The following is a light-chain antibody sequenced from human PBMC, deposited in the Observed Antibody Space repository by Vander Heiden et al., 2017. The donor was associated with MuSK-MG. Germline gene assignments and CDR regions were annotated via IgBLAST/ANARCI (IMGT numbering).Light chain of an antibody. CDR1: ARAVTSGHY. V-gene: IGLV7-46*01. CDR3: SLSLSGARVV. Sequence: QSVVTQEPSLTVSPGGTVTLTLGPSARAVTSGHYSSWLQQTTSQPPRPLIHDTKHNSAWTPARSSGTSVGGTAAPTLSGAQPEDDAYYYCSLSLSGARVVFGSGTKLTVL. CDR2: DTK. J-gene: IGLJ1*01.